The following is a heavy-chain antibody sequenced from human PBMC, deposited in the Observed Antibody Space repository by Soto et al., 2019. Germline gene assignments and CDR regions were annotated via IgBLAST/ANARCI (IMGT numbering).Heavy chain of an antibody. V-gene: IGHV1-69*01. CDR1: GGTFSSYA. J-gene: IGHJ6*02. CDR3: AVNLYCSSTSCYAYYYYGMDV. D-gene: IGHD2-2*01. CDR2: IIPIFGTA. Sequence: QVQLVQSGAEVKKPGSSVKVSCKASGGTFSSYAISWVRQAPGQGLEWMGGIIPIFGTANYAQKVQGRVTITADESTSTAYMELSSLGSEDTAVYYCAVNLYCSSTSCYAYYYYGMDVWGQGTTVTVSS.